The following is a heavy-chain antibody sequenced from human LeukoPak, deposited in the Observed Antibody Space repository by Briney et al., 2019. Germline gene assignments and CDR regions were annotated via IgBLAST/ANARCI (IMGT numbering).Heavy chain of an antibody. CDR1: GFSFSTYA. J-gene: IGHJ4*02. Sequence: GGSLRLSCAASGFSFSTYAVTWVRQAPGKGLEWVSAISDSGGSTYYADSVKGRFTISRDNSKNTLYLQMNGLRAEDTAVYYCAATFGVVITGFDYWGQGTLATVSS. V-gene: IGHV3-23*01. D-gene: IGHD3-3*01. CDR3: AATFGVVITGFDY. CDR2: ISDSGGST.